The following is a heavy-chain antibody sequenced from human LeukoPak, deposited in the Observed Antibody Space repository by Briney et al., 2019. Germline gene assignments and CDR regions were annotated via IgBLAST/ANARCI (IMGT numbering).Heavy chain of an antibody. CDR2: IYYSGST. CDR1: GGSISSYY. CDR3: ARVPYYYGMDV. Sequence: SETLSLTCTVSGGSISSYYWSWIRHPPGKGLEWIGYIYYSGSTNYNPSLKSRVTISVDTSKNQFSLKLSSVTAADTAVYYCARVPYYYGMDVWGQGTTVTVSS. V-gene: IGHV4-59*01. J-gene: IGHJ6*02.